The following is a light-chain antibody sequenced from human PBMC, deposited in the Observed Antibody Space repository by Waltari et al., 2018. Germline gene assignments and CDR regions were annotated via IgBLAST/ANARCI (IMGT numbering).Light chain of an antibody. CDR2: DVS. CDR1: QGINTW. Sequence: IQLTQSPSALSASVGDRVTLTCRARQGINTWMAWYQQGPGRAPSVLIYDVSTLASGVPARFSGSGAGTEFTLEINDRQAEDFATYYCQKYYRYYTFGQGPNLEIK. J-gene: IGKJ2*01. V-gene: IGKV1-5*01. CDR3: QKYYRYYT.